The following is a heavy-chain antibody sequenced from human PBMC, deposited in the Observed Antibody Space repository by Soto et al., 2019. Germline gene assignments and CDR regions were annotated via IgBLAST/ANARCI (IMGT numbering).Heavy chain of an antibody. J-gene: IGHJ3*02. CDR1: GFTFSSYS. CDR2: ISSSSYI. CDR3: ARVHSSGWHDAFDI. D-gene: IGHD6-19*01. V-gene: IGHV3-21*01. Sequence: GSLRLSCAASGFTFSSYSMNWVRQAPGKGLEWVSSISSSSYIYYADSVKGRFTISRDNAKNSLYLQMNSLRAEDTAVYYCARVHSSGWHDAFDIWGQGTMVTVSS.